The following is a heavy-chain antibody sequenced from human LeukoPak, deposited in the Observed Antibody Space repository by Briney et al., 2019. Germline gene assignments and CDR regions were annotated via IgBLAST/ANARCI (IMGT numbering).Heavy chain of an antibody. Sequence: SETLSLTCTVSGGSISSGDYYWSWIRQPPGKGLEWIGYIYYSGSTNYNPSLKSRVTISVDTSKNQFSLKLSSVTAADTAVYYCARDHPEVTMVRGVRSYYYYGMDVRGQGTTVTVSS. D-gene: IGHD3-10*01. CDR2: IYYSGST. CDR1: GGSISSGDYY. CDR3: ARDHPEVTMVRGVRSYYYYGMDV. J-gene: IGHJ6*02. V-gene: IGHV4-61*08.